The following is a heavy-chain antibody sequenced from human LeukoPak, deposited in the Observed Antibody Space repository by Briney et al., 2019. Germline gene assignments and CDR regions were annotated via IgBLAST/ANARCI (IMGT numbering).Heavy chain of an antibody. D-gene: IGHD4-17*01. CDR3: ARGVLGYGDDD. CDR1: GFTFSSYS. CDR2: ISSSSSYI. J-gene: IGHJ4*02. V-gene: IGHV3-21*01. Sequence: GGSLRLSCAASGFTFSSYSMNWVRQAPGKGLEWVSSISSSSSYIYYADSVKGRFTISRDNAKNSLYLQMNSLRAEDTAVYYCARGVLGYGDDDWGQGTLVTVSS.